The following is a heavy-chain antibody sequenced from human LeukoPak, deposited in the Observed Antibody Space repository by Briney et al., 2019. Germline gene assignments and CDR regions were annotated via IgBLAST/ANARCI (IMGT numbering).Heavy chain of an antibody. CDR2: INHSGST. CDR1: GGSFSGYY. Sequence: SETLSLTCAVYGGSFSGYYWSWIRQPPGKGLEWIGEINHSGSTYYNPSLKSRVTISVDTSKNQFSLKLSSVTAADTAVYYCARAGGSSWLYYYYYMDVWGKGTTVTVSS. J-gene: IGHJ6*03. CDR3: ARAGGSSWLYYYYYMDV. D-gene: IGHD6-6*01. V-gene: IGHV4-34*01.